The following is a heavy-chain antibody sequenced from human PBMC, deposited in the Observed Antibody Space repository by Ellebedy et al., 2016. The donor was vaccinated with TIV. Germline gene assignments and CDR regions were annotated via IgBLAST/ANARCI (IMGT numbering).Heavy chain of an antibody. Sequence: GESLKISCAASGFTFSSYWMTWVRQAPGKGLEWVANIKQDGGQKYYVDSVEGRFTISRDNTRNSLYLQMNSLRADDTAVYYCTKDGSGTMNFWGQGTLVTVSS. D-gene: IGHD1-1*01. J-gene: IGHJ4*02. CDR2: IKQDGGQK. CDR3: TKDGSGTMNF. V-gene: IGHV3-7*01. CDR1: GFTFSSYW.